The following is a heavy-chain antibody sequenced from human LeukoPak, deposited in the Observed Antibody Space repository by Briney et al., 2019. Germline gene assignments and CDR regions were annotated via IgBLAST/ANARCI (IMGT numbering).Heavy chain of an antibody. CDR3: ATMGATELRDWFDP. D-gene: IGHD1-26*01. J-gene: IGHJ5*02. Sequence: ASVKVSCKTSGYTFTDYYMHWVRQAPGQGLEWMGGFDPEDGETIYAQKFQGRVTMTEDTSTDTAYMELSSLRSEDTAVYYCATMGATELRDWFDPWGQGTLVTVSS. CDR2: FDPEDGET. CDR1: GYTFTDYY. V-gene: IGHV1-24*01.